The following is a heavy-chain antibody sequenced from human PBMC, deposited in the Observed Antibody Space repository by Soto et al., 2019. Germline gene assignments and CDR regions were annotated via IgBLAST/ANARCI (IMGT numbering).Heavy chain of an antibody. V-gene: IGHV1-18*04. CDR1: GYTFTSYS. CDR3: ARDAPPADY. Sequence: QVQLVQSGAEVKKPGASVKVSCKASGYTFTSYSISWVRQAPGQGLEWMGWISAYNGNTTYAQMVKGRVTMTTDTSTNTAYIELRSLRSDDTAVYYCARDAPPADYWGQGTRVTVSS. J-gene: IGHJ4*02. CDR2: ISAYNGNT.